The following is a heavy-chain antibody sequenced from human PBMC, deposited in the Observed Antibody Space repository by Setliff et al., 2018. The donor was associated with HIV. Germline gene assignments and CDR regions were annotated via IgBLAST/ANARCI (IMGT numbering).Heavy chain of an antibody. Sequence: SETLSLTCTVYGGSFSGYYWNGVRQPPGKGLEWIGEINHNENSNCSPSLKSRVTISVDTSKNQFSLKLSSVTAADTAVYYCARAFANSGAYRGYWYFDLWGRGTLVTVSS. D-gene: IGHD1-26*01. J-gene: IGHJ2*01. CDR3: ARAFANSGAYRGYWYFDL. CDR2: INHNENS. CDR1: GGSFSGYY. V-gene: IGHV4-34*01.